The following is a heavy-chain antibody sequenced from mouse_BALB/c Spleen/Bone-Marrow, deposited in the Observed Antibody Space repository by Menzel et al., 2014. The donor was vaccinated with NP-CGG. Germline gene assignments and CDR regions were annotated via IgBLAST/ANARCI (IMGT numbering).Heavy chain of an antibody. V-gene: IGHV5-17*02. CDR3: TRGGNWDDFDY. D-gene: IGHD4-1*01. J-gene: IGHJ2*01. Sequence: EVKLMESGGGLVQPGGSRKLSCAASGFTFXSFGMHWVRQAPEKGLEWVAYISSVSSTIYYADTVKGRFTISRDNPKNTLFLQMTSLRSEDTAMYYCTRGGNWDDFDYWGQGTTLTVSS. CDR2: ISSVSSTI. CDR1: GFTFXSFG.